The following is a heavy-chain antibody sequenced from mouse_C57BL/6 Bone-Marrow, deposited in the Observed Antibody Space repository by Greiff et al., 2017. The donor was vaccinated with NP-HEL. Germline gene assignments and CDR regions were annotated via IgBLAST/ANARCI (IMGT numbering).Heavy chain of an antibody. Sequence: LQHSWAAVFNPFSSLKISCKASGYAFSSYWMNWVKQRPGKGLEWIGQIYPGDGDTNYNGKFKGKATLTADKSSSTAYMQLSSLTSEDSAVYFCARAFDPFDYWGQGTTLTVSS. CDR2: IYPGDGDT. CDR3: ARAFDPFDY. V-gene: IGHV1-80*01. J-gene: IGHJ2*01. CDR1: GYAFSSYW.